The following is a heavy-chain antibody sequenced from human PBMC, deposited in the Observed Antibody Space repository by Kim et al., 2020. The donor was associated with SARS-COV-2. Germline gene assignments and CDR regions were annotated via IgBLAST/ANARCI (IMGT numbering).Heavy chain of an antibody. Sequence: SETLSLTCAVYGGSFSGYYWSWIRQPPGKGLEWIGEINHSGSTNYNPSLKSRVTISVDTSKNQFSLKLSSVTAADTAVYYCARPVNRGFDYWGQGTLVTVSS. J-gene: IGHJ4*02. CDR2: INHSGST. CDR1: GGSFSGYY. CDR3: ARPVNRGFDY. V-gene: IGHV4-34*01.